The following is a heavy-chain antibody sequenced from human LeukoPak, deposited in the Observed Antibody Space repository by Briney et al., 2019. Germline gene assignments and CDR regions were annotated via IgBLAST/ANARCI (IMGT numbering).Heavy chain of an antibody. V-gene: IGHV3-30*04. CDR1: GFTFSSYA. J-gene: IGHJ4*02. CDR2: MSYDGSNK. CDR3: ASSSGCYSSIETFDY. D-gene: IGHD6-19*01. Sequence: PGGSLRLSCAASGFTFSSYAMHWVRQAPGKGLEWVAVMSYDGSNKYYADSVKGRFTISRDNSKNTLDLQMSRLRAEDTAVYYCASSSGCYSSIETFDYWGQGTLVTVSS.